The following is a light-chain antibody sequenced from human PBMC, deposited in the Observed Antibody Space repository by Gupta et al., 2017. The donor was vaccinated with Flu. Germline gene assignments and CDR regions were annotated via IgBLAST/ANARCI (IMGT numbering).Light chain of an antibody. Sequence: QSALTQPASVSGSPGQSITISCTGSSSDVGGYNFVSWYKQHPGKAPKLMIYEVSNRPSGVSNRFSGSKSGNTASLTISGLQTEDEADYYCNSYTSSSTLVFGGGTKVTVL. CDR2: EVS. CDR3: NSYTSSSTLV. V-gene: IGLV2-14*01. J-gene: IGLJ2*01. CDR1: SSDVGGYNF.